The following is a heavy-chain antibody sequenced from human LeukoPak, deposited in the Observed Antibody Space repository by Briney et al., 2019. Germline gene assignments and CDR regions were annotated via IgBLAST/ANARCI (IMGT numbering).Heavy chain of an antibody. CDR2: IRYDGSNK. CDR1: GFTFSSYG. J-gene: IGHJ3*02. V-gene: IGHV3-30*02. Sequence: GGSLRLSCAASGFTFSSYGMHWVRQAPGKGLEWVAFIRYDGSNKYYADSVKGRFTISRDNSKNTLYLQMNSLRAEDTAVYYCAKDLIWFFSEMGAFDTWGQGTMVTVSS. CDR3: AKDLIWFFSEMGAFDT. D-gene: IGHD5-24*01.